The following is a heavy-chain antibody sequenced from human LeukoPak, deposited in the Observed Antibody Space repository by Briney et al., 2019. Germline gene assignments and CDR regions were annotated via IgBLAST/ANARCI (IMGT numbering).Heavy chain of an antibody. CDR3: VREGLECSGSSCQRAAFDY. CDR2: ISWNSGSI. CDR1: GFTFDDYA. J-gene: IGHJ4*02. Sequence: GGSLRLSCAASGFTFDDYAMHWVRQAPGKGLEWVSGISWNSGSIGYADSVKGRFTISRDNAKNTLYLQMNSLRAEDTAVYYCVREGLECSGSSCQRAAFDYWGQGTLVTVSS. D-gene: IGHD2-2*01. V-gene: IGHV3-9*01.